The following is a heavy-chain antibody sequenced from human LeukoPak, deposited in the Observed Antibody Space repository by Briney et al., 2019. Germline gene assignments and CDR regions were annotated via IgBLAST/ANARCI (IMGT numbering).Heavy chain of an antibody. CDR2: MNPDSGKA. Sequence: ASVKVSCKASGNTFTSHDINWVRQATGQGLEWMGWMNPDSGKAGYAQRFQGRLTMTRNTSISTAYMELSSLRSEDTAVYYCARGPPNWGYDYWGQGTLVTVSS. V-gene: IGHV1-8*01. J-gene: IGHJ4*02. CDR1: GNTFTSHD. CDR3: ARGPPNWGYDY. D-gene: IGHD7-27*01.